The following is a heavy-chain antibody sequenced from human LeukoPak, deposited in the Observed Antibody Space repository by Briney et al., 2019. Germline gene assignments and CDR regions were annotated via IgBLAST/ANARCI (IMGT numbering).Heavy chain of an antibody. J-gene: IGHJ4*02. CDR2: ISSSSSTI. D-gene: IGHD3-3*01. V-gene: IGHV3-48*01. CDR3: AREAYYDFWSGYYRRNTPNYFDY. Sequence: PGGSLRLSCAASGFTFSSYSMNWVRQAPGEGLEGVSYISSSSSTIYYADSVKGRFTISRDNAKNSLYLQMNSLRAEDTAVYYCAREAYYDFWSGYYRRNTPNYFDYWGQGTLVTVSS. CDR1: GFTFSSYS.